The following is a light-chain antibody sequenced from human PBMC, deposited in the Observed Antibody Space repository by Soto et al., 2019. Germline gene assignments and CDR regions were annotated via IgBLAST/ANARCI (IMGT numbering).Light chain of an antibody. Sequence: QSALTQPPSASGSPGQSVTISCTGTSSDVGRYNYVSWYQQHPGKAPKLMIYEVSKRPSGVPDRFSGSKSGNTASLTVSGLQAEDEADYYCGSFAGSKSWVFGGGTKVTVL. CDR3: GSFAGSKSWV. CDR2: EVS. CDR1: SSDVGRYNY. J-gene: IGLJ3*02. V-gene: IGLV2-8*01.